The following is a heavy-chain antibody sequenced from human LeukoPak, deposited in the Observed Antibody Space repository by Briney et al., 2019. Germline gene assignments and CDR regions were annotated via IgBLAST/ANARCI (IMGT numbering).Heavy chain of an antibody. J-gene: IGHJ4*02. Sequence: GGSLRLSCAASGFTFSSYAMSWVRQAPGKGLEWVSAISGSGGSTYYADSVKGRFTISRDNSKNTLYLQMNSLRAEDTAVYYCAKGTRAYDTLYYLDYWGQGTLVTVSS. CDR3: AKGTRAYDTLYYLDY. CDR2: ISGSGGST. V-gene: IGHV3-23*01. D-gene: IGHD3-9*01. CDR1: GFTFSSYA.